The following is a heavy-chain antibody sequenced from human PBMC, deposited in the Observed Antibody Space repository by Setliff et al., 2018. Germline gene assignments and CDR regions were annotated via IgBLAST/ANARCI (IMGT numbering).Heavy chain of an antibody. CDR1: GYSFTSYW. Sequence: PGESLKISCKGSGYSFTSYWIGWVRQMPGKGLEWMGILYPGDSDTRYSPSFQGQVTISADKSISTAYLQWSSLKASVTAMYYCARRACSVESASYYMDVWGTGTTVAVSS. CDR3: ARRACSVESASYYMDV. CDR2: LYPGDSDT. V-gene: IGHV5-51*01. J-gene: IGHJ6*03. D-gene: IGHD2-15*01.